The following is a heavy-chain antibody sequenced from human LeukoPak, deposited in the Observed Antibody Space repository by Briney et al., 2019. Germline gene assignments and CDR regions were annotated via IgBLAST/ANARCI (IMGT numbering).Heavy chain of an antibody. V-gene: IGHV3-74*01. CDR2: ISPDGSQT. Sequence: PGGSLRLSCAASGFSLSNYWMHWVRQAPGKGLMWVSQISPDGSQTFYADSVKGRFAISRDNAKNTLFLQMDSLRAEDTALYYCVRSLRSADFWGQGTLVTVSS. CDR3: VRSLRSADF. J-gene: IGHJ4*02. CDR1: GFSLSNYW.